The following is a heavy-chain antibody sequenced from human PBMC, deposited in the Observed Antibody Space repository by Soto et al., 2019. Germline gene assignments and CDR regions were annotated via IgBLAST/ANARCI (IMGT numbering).Heavy chain of an antibody. CDR3: ARVGFYGGAFDI. CDR1: GYTFTGYY. J-gene: IGHJ3*02. V-gene: IGHV1-18*04. Sequence: GASVKVSCKAAGYTFTGYYMHWVRQAPGQGLEWMGWISAYNGNTNYAQKLQGRVTMTTDTSTSTAYMELRSLRSDDTAVYYCARVGFYGGAFDIWGQGTMVTVSS. CDR2: ISAYNGNT. D-gene: IGHD4-17*01.